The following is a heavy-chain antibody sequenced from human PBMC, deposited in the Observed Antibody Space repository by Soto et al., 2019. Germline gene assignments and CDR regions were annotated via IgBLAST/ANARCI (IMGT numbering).Heavy chain of an antibody. CDR2: LTGDGVTT. CDR1: GFTFSNYV. CDR3: AKGSSRDGYT. Sequence: VGSLRLSCAASGFTFSNYVMTWVRQAPGKGLDWVSSLTGDGVTTNYADSVRGRFAISRDNSKTTVYLRMNSLRAEDTAVYYCAKGSSRDGYTWGQGTLVTVSS. J-gene: IGHJ5*02. V-gene: IGHV3-23*01. D-gene: IGHD5-12*01.